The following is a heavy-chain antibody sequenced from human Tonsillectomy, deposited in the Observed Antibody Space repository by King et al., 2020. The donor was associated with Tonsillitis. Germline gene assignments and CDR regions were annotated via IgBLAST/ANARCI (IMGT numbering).Heavy chain of an antibody. CDR1: GGSISSGGYY. D-gene: IGHD3-10*01. J-gene: IGHJ6*02. CDR3: ARGDLVRGDTMDV. V-gene: IGHV4-31*03. CDR2: IYYSGRT. Sequence: VQLQESGPGLVKPSQTLSLTCTVSGGSISSGGYYWSWIRQHPGKGLEWIGYIYYSGRTYYNPSLKSRVTISVDTSKNQFSLKLSSVTAADTAVYYCARGDLVRGDTMDVWGQGTTVTVSS.